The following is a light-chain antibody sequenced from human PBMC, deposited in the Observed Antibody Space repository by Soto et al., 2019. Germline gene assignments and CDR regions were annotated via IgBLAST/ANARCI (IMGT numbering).Light chain of an antibody. CDR2: DAS. V-gene: IGKV1-33*01. J-gene: IGKJ4*01. CDR3: QQYEKLPLT. Sequence: DVQLTQSPSTLSASVGDRVAITCQASQNIANYLNWFQRRPGKAPQLLISDASHLEPGVPSRFSGQRSGTDFTLIINRLQPEDFATYYCQQYEKLPLTFGGGTRV. CDR1: QNIANY.